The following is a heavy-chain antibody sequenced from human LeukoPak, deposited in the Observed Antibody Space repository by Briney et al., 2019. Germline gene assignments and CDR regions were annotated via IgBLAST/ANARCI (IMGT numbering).Heavy chain of an antibody. Sequence: SVKVSCKASGGTFSSYAISWVRQAPGQGLGWMEGIIPIFGTANYAQKFQGRVTITADESTSTAYMELSSLRSEDTAVYYCARDTRVRGSVNYGMDVWGQGTTVTVSS. CDR1: GGTFSSYA. J-gene: IGHJ6*02. V-gene: IGHV1-69*01. D-gene: IGHD3-10*01. CDR3: ARDTRVRGSVNYGMDV. CDR2: IIPIFGTA.